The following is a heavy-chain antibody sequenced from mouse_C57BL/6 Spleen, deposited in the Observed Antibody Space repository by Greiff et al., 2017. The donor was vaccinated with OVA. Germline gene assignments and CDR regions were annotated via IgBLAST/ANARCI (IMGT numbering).Heavy chain of an antibody. J-gene: IGHJ1*03. D-gene: IGHD2-5*01. CDR3: ARGYSNYWYFDV. CDR1: GYTFTSYW. CDR2: IYPGSGST. V-gene: IGHV1-55*01. Sequence: QVQLQQPGAELVKPGASVKMSCKASGYTFTSYWITWVKQRPGQGLEWIGDIYPGSGSTNYHEKFKSKATLTVDTSSSTAYMQLSSLTSEDSAVYYCARGYSNYWYFDVWGTGTTVTVSS.